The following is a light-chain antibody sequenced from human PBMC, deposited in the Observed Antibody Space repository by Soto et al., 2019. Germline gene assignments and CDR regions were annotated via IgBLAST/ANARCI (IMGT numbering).Light chain of an antibody. V-gene: IGKV3-15*01. CDR2: GAS. J-gene: IGKJ5*01. Sequence: EIVMTQSPATLSVSPGERATLSCRASQSVSSNLAWYQQKPGQAPRLLIYGASTRPTGIPARFSGSGSGTEFTLTISSLQSEDFAVYYCQQYNNWRPVTFGQGTRLEIK. CDR3: QQYNNWRPVT. CDR1: QSVSSN.